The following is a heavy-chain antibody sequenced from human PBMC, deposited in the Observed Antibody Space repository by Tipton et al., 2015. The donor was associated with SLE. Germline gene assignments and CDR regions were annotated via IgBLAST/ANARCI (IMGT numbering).Heavy chain of an antibody. CDR2: INPSGGST. CDR3: ARGSSRLAPLDY. Sequence: QLVQSGAEVKKPGASVKVSCKASGYTFSSHGINWVRQAPGQGLEWMGIINPSGGSTSYAQKFQGRVTMTRDTSTSTVYMELSSLRSEDTAVYYCARGSSRLAPLDYWGQGTLVTVSS. J-gene: IGHJ4*02. CDR1: GYTFSSHG. D-gene: IGHD2-21*01. V-gene: IGHV1-46*01.